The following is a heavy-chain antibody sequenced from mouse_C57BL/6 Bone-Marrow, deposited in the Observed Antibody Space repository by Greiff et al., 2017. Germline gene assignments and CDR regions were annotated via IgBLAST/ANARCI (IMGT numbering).Heavy chain of an antibody. J-gene: IGHJ4*01. CDR1: GFTFTDYY. V-gene: IGHV7-3*01. Sequence: EVKLMESGGGLVQPGGSLSLSCAASGFTFTDYYMSWVRQPPGKALEWLGFIRNKANGYTTEYSASVKGLFTISRDNSQSILYLQLNALRAEDSATYSCSWLDYYGSCYDAMGYWGQGPSVTVSS. D-gene: IGHD1-1*01. CDR3: SWLDYYGSCYDAMGY. CDR2: IRNKANGYTT.